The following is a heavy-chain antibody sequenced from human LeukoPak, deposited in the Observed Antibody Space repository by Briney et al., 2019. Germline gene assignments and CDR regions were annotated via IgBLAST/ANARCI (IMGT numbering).Heavy chain of an antibody. Sequence: GVSLRLSCAASGFTFGIYTMNWVRQAPGKGLEWISYISTNSGTIWYADSVKGRFSISRDNAKNSLFLHMNSLRAEDTAVYYCARDRAWNYFDYWGQGTLVTVSS. J-gene: IGHJ4*02. CDR2: ISTNSGTI. CDR3: ARDRAWNYFDY. V-gene: IGHV3-48*01. CDR1: GFTFGIYT. D-gene: IGHD3-3*01.